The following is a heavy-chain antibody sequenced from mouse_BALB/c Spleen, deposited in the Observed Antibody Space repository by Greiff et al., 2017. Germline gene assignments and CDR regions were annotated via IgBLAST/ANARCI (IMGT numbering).Heavy chain of an antibody. V-gene: IGHV1-15*01. D-gene: IGHD2-3*01. J-gene: IGHJ2*01. CDR2: IDPETGGT. CDR3: TRGGWLLLTFDY. Sequence: QVQLKESGAELVRPGASVTLSCKASGYTFTDYEMHWVKQTPVHGLEWIGAIDPETGGTAYNQKFKGKATLTADKSSSTAYMELRSLTSEDSAVYYCTRGGWLLLTFDYWGQGTTLTVSS. CDR1: GYTFTDYE.